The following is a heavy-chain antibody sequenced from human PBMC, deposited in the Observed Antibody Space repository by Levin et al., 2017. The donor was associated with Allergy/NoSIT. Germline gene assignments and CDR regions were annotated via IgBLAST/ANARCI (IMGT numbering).Heavy chain of an antibody. J-gene: IGHJ6*03. V-gene: IGHV3-49*04. CDR1: GFTFGDYA. D-gene: IGHD3-3*01. CDR3: TRCRFRYDFHTPYYYYYYYMDV. Sequence: GESLKISCTASGFTFGDYAMSWVRQAPGKGLEWVGFIRSKAYGGTTEYAASVKGRFTISRDDSKSIAYLQMNSLKTEDTAVYYCTRCRFRYDFHTPYYYYYYYMDVWGKGTTVTVSS. CDR2: IRSKAYGGTT.